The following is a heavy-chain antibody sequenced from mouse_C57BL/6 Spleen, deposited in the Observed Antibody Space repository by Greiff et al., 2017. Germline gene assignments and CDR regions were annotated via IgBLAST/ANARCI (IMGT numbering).Heavy chain of an antibody. CDR3: TTYCSSYFDY. Sequence: VKLMESGAELVRPGASVTLSCKASGYTFTDYEMHWVKQTPVHGLEWIGAIDPETGGTAYNQKFKGKAILTADKSSSTAYMELRSLTSEDSAVYYCTTYCSSYFDYWGQGTTLTVSS. J-gene: IGHJ2*01. CDR2: IDPETGGT. CDR1: GYTFTDYE. D-gene: IGHD1-1*01. V-gene: IGHV1-15*01.